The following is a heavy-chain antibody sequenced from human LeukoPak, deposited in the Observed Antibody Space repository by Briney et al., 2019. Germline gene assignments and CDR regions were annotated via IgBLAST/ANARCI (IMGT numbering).Heavy chain of an antibody. CDR2: INHSGST. V-gene: IGHV4-34*01. J-gene: IGHJ4*02. Sequence: SETLSLTCAVYGGSFSGYYWSWIRQPPGKGLEWIGEINHSGSTNYNPSLKSRVTISVDTSKNQFSLKLSSVTAADTAVYYCASGAVAGTGGYWGQGTPVTVSS. CDR3: ASGAVAGTGGY. CDR1: GGSFSGYY. D-gene: IGHD6-19*01.